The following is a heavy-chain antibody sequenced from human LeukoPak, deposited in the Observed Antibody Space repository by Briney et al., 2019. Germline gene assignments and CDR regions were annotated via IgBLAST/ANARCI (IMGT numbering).Heavy chain of an antibody. CDR3: ARDDIWGFDY. CDR2: IRGSRTGLDSDK. CDR1: GFAFSDYI. J-gene: IGHJ4*02. V-gene: IGHV3-21*05. Sequence: GWSLRLSCATAGFAFSDYIMRLVRQAPGKGLEWVANIRGSRTGLDSDKYYADSVKGRFTISRENAKNSLYFQRDSLRADDTAFYHCARDDIWGFDYWGQGDLVTVSS. D-gene: IGHD7-27*01.